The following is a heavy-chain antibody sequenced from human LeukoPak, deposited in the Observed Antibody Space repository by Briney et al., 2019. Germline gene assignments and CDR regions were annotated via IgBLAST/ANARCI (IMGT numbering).Heavy chain of an antibody. J-gene: IGHJ4*02. V-gene: IGHV3-64*01. CDR2: ISSHGDST. Sequence: GGSLRLSCAASGFIFSSFAMHWVRQAPGKGLEYVSAISSHGDSTYYANSVKGRFTISRDNSKNTLYLQMGSLRAEDTAVYYCAKVPRRLTLLPRALFDYWGQGTLVTVSS. D-gene: IGHD1-26*01. CDR1: GFIFSSFA. CDR3: AKVPRRLTLLPRALFDY.